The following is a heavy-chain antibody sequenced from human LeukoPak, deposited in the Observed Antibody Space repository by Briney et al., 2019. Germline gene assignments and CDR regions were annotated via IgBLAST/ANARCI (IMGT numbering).Heavy chain of an antibody. Sequence: SETLSLTCTVSGGSISSGSYYWSWIRQPAGKGLEWLGRIYTSGSTNYNPSLKSRVTISVDTSKNQFSLKLRSVPAADAAVYYCATTSDYCSSTSCYTDGWFDPWGQGTLVTVSS. D-gene: IGHD2-2*02. V-gene: IGHV4-61*02. CDR2: IYTSGST. J-gene: IGHJ5*02. CDR1: GGSISSGSYY. CDR3: ATTSDYCSSTSCYTDGWFDP.